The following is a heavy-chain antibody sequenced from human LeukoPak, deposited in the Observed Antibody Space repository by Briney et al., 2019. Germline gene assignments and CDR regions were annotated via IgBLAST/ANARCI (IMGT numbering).Heavy chain of an antibody. CDR3: QVEVSYYYYYGMDV. D-gene: IGHD3-22*01. V-gene: IGHV3-53*01. CDR2: IYSGGST. Sequence: GGSLRLSCAASGFTVSSNYMGWVRQAPGKGLEWVSVIYSGGSTYYADSVKGRFTISRDNSKNTLYLQMNSLRAEDTAVYYCQVEVSYYYYYGMDVWGQGTTVTVSS. CDR1: GFTVSSNY. J-gene: IGHJ6*02.